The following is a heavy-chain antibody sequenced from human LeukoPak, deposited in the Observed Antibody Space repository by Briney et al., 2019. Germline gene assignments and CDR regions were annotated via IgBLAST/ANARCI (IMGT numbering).Heavy chain of an antibody. CDR2: VYHSGSA. Sequence: SETLSLTCGVYDGSFIGDYWSWIRQSPGMGLEWIGQVYHSGSANYNPSLKSRVTISIDTSKKQFSLKLNSVTATDTAVYYCARHGGFYFDSWGQGTLVTVSS. J-gene: IGHJ4*02. V-gene: IGHV4-34*01. D-gene: IGHD3-16*01. CDR1: DGSFIGDY. CDR3: ARHGGFYFDS.